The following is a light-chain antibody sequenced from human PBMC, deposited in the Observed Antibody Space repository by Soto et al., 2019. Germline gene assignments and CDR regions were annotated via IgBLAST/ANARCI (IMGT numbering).Light chain of an antibody. J-gene: IGLJ1*01. CDR1: SSDVGGYNY. CDR2: EVS. V-gene: IGLV2-14*01. CDR3: SSYTSSSTHNYV. Sequence: LTQPASVCGSPGQSITISCTGTSSDVGGYNYVSWYQQHPGKAPKLMIYEVSNRPSGVSNRFSGSKSGNTASLTISGLQAEDEADYYCSSYTSSSTHNYVFGTGTKVTV.